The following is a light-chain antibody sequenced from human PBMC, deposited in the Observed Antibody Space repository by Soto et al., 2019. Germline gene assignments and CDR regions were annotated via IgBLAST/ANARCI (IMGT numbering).Light chain of an antibody. CDR1: SSDVGRYNY. CDR2: EVT. J-gene: IGLJ2*01. Sequence: QSALTQPPSASGSIGQSVTISCTGTSSDVGRYNYVSWYQQHPGKAPRVIIFEVTKRPSGVPDRFSGSKSGNMASLSVSGLRAEDEAYYYCTSYTGSDRLLIGGGTKLTVL. CDR3: TSYTGSDRLL. V-gene: IGLV2-8*01.